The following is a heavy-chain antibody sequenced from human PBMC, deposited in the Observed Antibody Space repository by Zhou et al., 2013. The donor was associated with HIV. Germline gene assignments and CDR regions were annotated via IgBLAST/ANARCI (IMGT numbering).Heavy chain of an antibody. CDR3: ARDFWSGYFSPYFDY. CDR1: GYIITDFG. Sequence: QVQLVQSGAEVRRPGASVKVSCKASGYIITDFGVSWVRQAPGQGLEWMGWINPNSGGTNYAQKFQGRVTMTRDTSISTAYMELSRLRSDDTAVYYCARDFWSGYFSPYFDYWGQGTLVTVSS. CDR2: INPNSGGT. J-gene: IGHJ4*02. D-gene: IGHD3-3*01. V-gene: IGHV1-2*02.